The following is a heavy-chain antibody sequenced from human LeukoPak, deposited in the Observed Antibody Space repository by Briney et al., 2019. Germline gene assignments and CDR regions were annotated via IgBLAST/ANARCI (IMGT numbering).Heavy chain of an antibody. V-gene: IGHV3-21*01. CDR1: GFTFSSYT. CDR2: VSSSGSYI. J-gene: IGHJ4*02. CDR3: ARGDRIAARLNFDS. D-gene: IGHD6-13*01. Sequence: GGSLRLSCEGSGFTFSSYTLNWVRQAPGKGLEWVSSVSSSGSYIYSADSVKGRFTISRDNAKNSLYLQTNSLRAEDTALYYCARGDRIAARLNFDSWGQGTLVTVSS.